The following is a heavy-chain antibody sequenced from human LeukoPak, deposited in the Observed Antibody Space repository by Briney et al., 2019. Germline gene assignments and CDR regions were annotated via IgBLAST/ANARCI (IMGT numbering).Heavy chain of an antibody. D-gene: IGHD7-27*01. J-gene: IGHJ3*02. CDR3: ARDSRNWGTDHDAFDI. CDR2: YYSGST. V-gene: IGHV4-31*02. Sequence: YYSGSTYYNPSLKSRVTISVDTSDNQFSLKLSSVTAADTAVYYCARDSRNWGTDHDAFDIWGQGTMVTVSS.